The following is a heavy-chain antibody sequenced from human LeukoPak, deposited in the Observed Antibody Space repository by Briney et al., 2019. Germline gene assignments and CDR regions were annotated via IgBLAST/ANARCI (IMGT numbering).Heavy chain of an antibody. J-gene: IGHJ6*03. CDR1: GFTFSSYS. CDR2: ISSSSSYL. CDR3: ARSSYSSSWYTQSFLSDYYMDV. Sequence: GGSLRLSCAASGFTFSSYSMNWVRQAPGKGLEWVSSISSSSSYLYYADSVKGRFTISRDNAKNSLYLQMNSLRAEDTAVYYCARSSYSSSWYTQSFLSDYYMDVWGKGTTVTVSS. D-gene: IGHD6-13*01. V-gene: IGHV3-21*01.